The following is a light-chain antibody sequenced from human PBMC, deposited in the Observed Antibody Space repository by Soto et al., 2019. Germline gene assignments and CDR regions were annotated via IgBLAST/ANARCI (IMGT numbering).Light chain of an antibody. V-gene: IGLV2-14*03. Sequence: SVLTQPASVSGSPGQSITISCTGTSSDVGGYNYVSWYQHHPGKAPELIIFDVINRPSGVSNRFSGSKSGNTASLTIFGLQADDEADYYCFSYTSSTIYVFGTGTKVTVL. CDR1: SSDVGGYNY. CDR2: DVI. J-gene: IGLJ1*01. CDR3: FSYTSSTIYV.